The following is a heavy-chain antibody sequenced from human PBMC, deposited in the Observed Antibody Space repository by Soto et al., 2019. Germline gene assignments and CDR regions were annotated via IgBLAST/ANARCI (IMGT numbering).Heavy chain of an antibody. CDR1: GGSISSYY. J-gene: IGHJ4*02. CDR2: IHTTDST. Sequence: KTAETLSLTCAVTGGSISSYYWSWIRQPAGKGMEWVGRIHTTDSTNYNPSLKSRVTMSIDTSNNQVSLKLYSLTAADTAVYCCARAMSSAAGLYFDYWGEGTLVNASS. CDR3: ARAMSSAAGLYFDY. V-gene: IGHV4-4*07. D-gene: IGHD6-13*01.